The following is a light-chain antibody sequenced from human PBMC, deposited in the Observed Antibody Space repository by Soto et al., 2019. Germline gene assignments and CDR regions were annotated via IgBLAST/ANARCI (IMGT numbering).Light chain of an antibody. CDR2: RNN. V-gene: IGLV1-47*01. J-gene: IGLJ3*02. CDR1: SFNIGSNY. CDR3: AAWDDSLSVPV. Sequence: QSVLTQPPSASGTPGLRVTISCSGSSFNIGSNYVYWYQQVPGTAPKLLIDRNNQRPSGVPDRFSASKFGTSASLAITGLRSEDEADYYCAAWDDSLSVPVFGGGTQLTVL.